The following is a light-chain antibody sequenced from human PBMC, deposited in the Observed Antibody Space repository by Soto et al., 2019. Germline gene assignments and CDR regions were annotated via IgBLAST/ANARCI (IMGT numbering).Light chain of an antibody. CDR3: QQFGSSPYT. Sequence: EIVMTQSPATLSVSPGERATLSCRASQGVSTSYLAWYQQKPGHAPRLLISGASSRASGIPDRFSGSGSGTDFTLTISRLEPEDFAVYYCQQFGSSPYTFGQGTKVDIK. J-gene: IGKJ2*01. CDR1: QGVSTSY. CDR2: GAS. V-gene: IGKV3-20*01.